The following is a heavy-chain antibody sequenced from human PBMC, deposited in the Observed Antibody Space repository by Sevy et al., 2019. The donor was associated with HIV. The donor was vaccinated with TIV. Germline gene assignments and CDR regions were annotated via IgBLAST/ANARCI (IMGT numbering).Heavy chain of an antibody. CDR1: GLDFSIYS. J-gene: IGHJ4*02. CDR3: AREGCTKPHDY. V-gene: IGHV3-23*01. D-gene: IGHD2-8*01. CDR2: LSFGCGKI. Sequence: GGSLRLSCAASGLDFSIYSMSWVRQAPGKGLEWVSPLSFGCGKINYADSVKGRFTISRDNSKSSVYLQMNNMRVEDTAVYYCAREGCTKPHDYWGQGTLVTVSS.